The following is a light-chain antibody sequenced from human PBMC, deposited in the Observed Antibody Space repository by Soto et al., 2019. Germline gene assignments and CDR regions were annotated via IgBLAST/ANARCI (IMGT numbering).Light chain of an antibody. CDR2: GAT. CDR1: ESVSDY. V-gene: IGKV3-20*01. Sequence: EIVLTQSPGALSLSPGERATLSCWASESVSDYLAWYQQKPGLAPRLLIHGATKRTSGTPDRFSGSGSGTDFTLTISRLEPEDFAVYYCRQYGRSLGFAFGGGTKVDIK. J-gene: IGKJ4*01. CDR3: RQYGRSLGFA.